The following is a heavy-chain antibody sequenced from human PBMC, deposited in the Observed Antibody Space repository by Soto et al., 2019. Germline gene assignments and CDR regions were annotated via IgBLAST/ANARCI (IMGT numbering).Heavy chain of an antibody. V-gene: IGHV1-69*01. CDR1: GGTFSSYA. CDR2: IIPIFGTA. CDR3: ARVGCSGGSCYSEDDY. Sequence: QVQLVQSGAEVKKPGSSVKVSCKAFGGTFSSYAISWVRQAPGQGLEWMGGIIPIFGTANYAQKFQGRVTITADESTSTAYMELSSLRSEDTAVYYCARVGCSGGSCYSEDDYWGQGTLVTVSS. J-gene: IGHJ4*02. D-gene: IGHD2-15*01.